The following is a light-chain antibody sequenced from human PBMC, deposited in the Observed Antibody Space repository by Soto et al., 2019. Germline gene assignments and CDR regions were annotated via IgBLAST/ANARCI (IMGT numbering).Light chain of an antibody. Sequence: EIVLTQSPVTLSLSPGERATLSCRASQSVSTNYLAWYQQKPGQAPRLLIYGASNRATGIPDRFSGSGSGTEFTLTISSLEPEDFAVYYCQQRSNWPRFTFGPGTKVDIK. CDR3: QQRSNWPRFT. CDR1: QSVSTNY. V-gene: IGKV3-11*01. J-gene: IGKJ3*01. CDR2: GAS.